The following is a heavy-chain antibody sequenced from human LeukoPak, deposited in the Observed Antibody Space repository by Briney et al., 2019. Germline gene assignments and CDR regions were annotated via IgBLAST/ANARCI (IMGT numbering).Heavy chain of an antibody. J-gene: IGHJ3*02. D-gene: IGHD2/OR15-2a*01. Sequence: SETLSLTCTVSGGTISNYYWSWIRQPPGKGLEWIGYIYYSGSTNYNPSLKSRVTMSVDTSKNQFSLKLSSVTAADTAVYYCGTGQYSAFDIWGQGTVVTVSS. CDR1: GGTISNYY. CDR3: GTGQYSAFDI. V-gene: IGHV4-59*12. CDR2: IYYSGST.